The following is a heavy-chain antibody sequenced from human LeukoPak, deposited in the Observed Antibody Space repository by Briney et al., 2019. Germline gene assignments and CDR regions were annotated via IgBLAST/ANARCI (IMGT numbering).Heavy chain of an antibody. V-gene: IGHV3-9*01. Sequence: GGSLTLSCVASGFPLDDYAMHWVRQAPGKGLEWLSGLSWYSGSIVYADSVKGRFTISRDNAKNSLYLQMNSLRAEDTALYYCAKDSYGSGSYWDYFDYWGQGTLVTVSS. CDR3: AKDSYGSGSYWDYFDY. CDR1: GFPLDDYA. CDR2: LSWYSGSI. D-gene: IGHD3-10*01. J-gene: IGHJ4*02.